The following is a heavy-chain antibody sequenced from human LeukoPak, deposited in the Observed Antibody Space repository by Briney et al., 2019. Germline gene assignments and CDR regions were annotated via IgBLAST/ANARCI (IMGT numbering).Heavy chain of an antibody. CDR2: IYYSGTT. V-gene: IGHV4-39*01. J-gene: IGHJ4*02. CDR1: GGSISSSNYY. Sequence: SETLSLTCTVSGGSISSSNYYWGWIRQPPGKGLEWIGSIYYSGTTYYSSSLKSRVIISVDTSKDQFSLKLSSVTATDTAVYYCARHEAQDFDYWGQGTLVTVSS. CDR3: ARHEAQDFDY.